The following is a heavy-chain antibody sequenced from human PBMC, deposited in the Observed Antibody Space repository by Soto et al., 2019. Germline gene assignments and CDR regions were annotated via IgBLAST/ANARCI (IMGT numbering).Heavy chain of an antibody. D-gene: IGHD3-3*01. V-gene: IGHV1-18*01. CDR3: ARGSRFLEWLFPPNFDY. Sequence: ASVKVSCKASGYTFTSYGISWVRQAPGQGLEWMGWISAYNGNTNYAQKLQGRVTMTTDTSTSTAYMELRSLRSDDTAVYYCARGSRFLEWLFPPNFDYWGQGTLVTVSS. CDR1: GYTFTSYG. CDR2: ISAYNGNT. J-gene: IGHJ4*02.